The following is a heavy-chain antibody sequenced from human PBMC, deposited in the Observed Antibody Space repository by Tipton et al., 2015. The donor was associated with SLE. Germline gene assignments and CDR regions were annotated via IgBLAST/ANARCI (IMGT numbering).Heavy chain of an antibody. CDR1: GFTFSSYV. CDR3: ATSRSFDY. V-gene: IGHV3-23*01. CDR2: ITASGGDT. D-gene: IGHD1-14*01. Sequence: SLRLSCAASGFTFSSYVMSWVRQAPGKGLESISTITASGGDTYYAESVKGRFTISRDNAKNTLYLQMNSLRADDTAVYYCATSRSFDYWGQGTVVTVSS. J-gene: IGHJ4*02.